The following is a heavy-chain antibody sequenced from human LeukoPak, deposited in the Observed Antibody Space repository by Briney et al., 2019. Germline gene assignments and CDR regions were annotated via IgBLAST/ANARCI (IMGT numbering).Heavy chain of an antibody. CDR3: ARNMTTSGPLDIEDVFDI. J-gene: IGHJ3*02. V-gene: IGHV1-18*01. Sequence: GASVKVSCKASGYTFTSYGISRVRQAPGQGHEWIGWISANNGKTKYAHNLQGRVAMTTDTSVSTAYMELRSLRSDDTAVYYCARNMTTSGPLDIEDVFDIWGQGTMVTVSS. D-gene: IGHD4-17*01. CDR1: GYTFTSYG. CDR2: ISANNGKT.